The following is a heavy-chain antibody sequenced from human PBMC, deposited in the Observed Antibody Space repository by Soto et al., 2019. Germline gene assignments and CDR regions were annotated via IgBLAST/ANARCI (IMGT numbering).Heavy chain of an antibody. Sequence: QVQLVQSGAEVKKPGSSLRVSCKASGDTFNFYTINWVRQAPGLGLEWLGRIIPYLSVSNYAQKFQGRVTITADKATSTAYMEGRSQRSEDTAMYYSATRFGSGYRAFDYRGQGALVTVSS. CDR2: IIPYLSVS. D-gene: IGHD3-10*01. V-gene: IGHV1-69*02. CDR3: ATRFGSGYRAFDY. CDR1: GDTFNFYT. J-gene: IGHJ4*02.